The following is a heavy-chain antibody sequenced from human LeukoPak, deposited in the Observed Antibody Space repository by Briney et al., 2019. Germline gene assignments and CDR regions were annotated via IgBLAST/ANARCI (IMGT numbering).Heavy chain of an antibody. CDR3: ARDFIYCSGGSCYPT. CDR2: ISSSSSYI. J-gene: IGHJ5*02. CDR1: GFTFSSYS. Sequence: GGSLRLSCAASGFTFSSYSMNWVRQAPGKGLEWVSSISSSSSYIYYADSVKGRFTISRDNAKNSLYLQVNSLRAEDTAVYYCARDFIYCSGGSCYPTWGQGTLVTVSS. D-gene: IGHD2-15*01. V-gene: IGHV3-21*01.